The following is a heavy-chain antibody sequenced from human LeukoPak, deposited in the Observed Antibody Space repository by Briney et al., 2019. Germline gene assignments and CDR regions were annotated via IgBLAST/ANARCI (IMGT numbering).Heavy chain of an antibody. CDR1: GGTFSSYA. CDR2: IIPIFGTA. V-gene: IGHV1-69*13. J-gene: IGHJ5*02. CDR3: ARDLSYYYGSGNWFDP. Sequence: ASVKVSCKASGGTFSSYAISWVRQAPGQGLEWMGGIIPIFGTANYAQKFQGRVPITADESTSTAYMELSSLRSEDTAVYYCARDLSYYYGSGNWFDPWGQGTLVTVSS. D-gene: IGHD3-10*01.